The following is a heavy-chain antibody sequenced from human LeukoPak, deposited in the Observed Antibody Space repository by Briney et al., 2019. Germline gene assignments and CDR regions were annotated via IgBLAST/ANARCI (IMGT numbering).Heavy chain of an antibody. CDR2: IYHSGST. D-gene: IGHD2-2*01. CDR1: GGSISSSNW. J-gene: IGHJ5*02. V-gene: IGHV4-4*02. CDR3: GRDSSPFDP. Sequence: SGTLSLTCAVSGGSISSSNWWCLVRQPPGKGLGWIGEIYHSGSTNYNPSHKSRVTISVDKSKNQFSLKLSSVTAADTAVYYWGRDSSPFDPWGQGTLVTVSS.